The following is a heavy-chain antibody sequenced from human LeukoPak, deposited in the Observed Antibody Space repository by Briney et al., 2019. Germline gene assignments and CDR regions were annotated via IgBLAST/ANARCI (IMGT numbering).Heavy chain of an antibody. CDR3: AREASSGAYNDY. D-gene: IGHD1-26*01. J-gene: IGHJ4*02. CDR2: INPSGGST. Sequence: GASVKVSCKASGYTFTSYYMHWVRQAPGQGLEWMGIINPSGGSTSYAQKLQGRVTMNTDTSTSTVYMELRSLRSDDTAVYYCAREASSGAYNDYWGQGTLVTVSS. CDR1: GYTFTSYY. V-gene: IGHV1-46*01.